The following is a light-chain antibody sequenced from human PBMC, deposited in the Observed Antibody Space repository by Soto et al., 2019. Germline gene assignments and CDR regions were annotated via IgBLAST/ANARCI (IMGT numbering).Light chain of an antibody. CDR1: QSVRSS. J-gene: IGKJ5*01. CDR3: QQYNNWPPIT. V-gene: IGKV3-15*01. CDR2: GAS. Sequence: EVVMTQSPVTLSVSPGERATLPCRASQSVRSSVAWYQQKPGQAPRLLFYGASTRATGIPARFSGSGSGTEFTLTISSLQSEDVAVYYCQQYNNWPPITFGQGTRLEIK.